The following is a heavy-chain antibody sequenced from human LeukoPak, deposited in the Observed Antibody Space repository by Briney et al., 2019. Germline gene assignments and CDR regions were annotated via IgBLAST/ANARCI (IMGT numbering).Heavy chain of an antibody. Sequence: PGGSLRLSCAASGFTFSSYAMSWVCQAPGQGMEGVSGISASGGSTYYAESVKGRFTISRDNSKKTLYLQMNSLRDEDTAVYYCAKARTSNQLLCREFDYWGQGTLVTVSS. J-gene: IGHJ4*02. D-gene: IGHD2-2*01. V-gene: IGHV3-23*01. CDR3: AKARTSNQLLCREFDY. CDR2: ISASGGST. CDR1: GFTFSSYA.